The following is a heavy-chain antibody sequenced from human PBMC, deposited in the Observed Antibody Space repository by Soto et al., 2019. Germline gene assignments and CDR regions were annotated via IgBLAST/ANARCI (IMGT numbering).Heavy chain of an antibody. Sequence: QLHLVQYGAVVKKPGASVTVSCSASGYPVTAYYMHWVRQAPGRGLEWMGGINPATGAAKYTQTLKGRVNMPRGTSTSTVFMELSGLTSEDTAVFYCARGGGVGVAGSAAFDMWGQGTLVTVSS. J-gene: IGHJ3*02. CDR3: ARGGGVGVAGSAAFDM. D-gene: IGHD3-3*01. CDR2: INPATGAA. CDR1: GYPVTAYY. V-gene: IGHV1-2*02.